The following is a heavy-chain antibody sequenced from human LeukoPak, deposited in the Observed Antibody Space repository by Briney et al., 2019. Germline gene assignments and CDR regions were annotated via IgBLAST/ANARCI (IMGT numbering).Heavy chain of an antibody. CDR2: IYYSGST. Sequence: ASETLSLTCTVSGGSISSYYWSWIRQPPGKGLEWIGYIYYSGSTNYNLSLKSRVTISVDTSKNQFSLKLSSVTAADTAVYYCARSSYYYDSSGYSLGWFDPWGQGTLVTVSS. J-gene: IGHJ5*02. CDR3: ARSSYYYDSSGYSLGWFDP. D-gene: IGHD3-22*01. CDR1: GGSISSYY. V-gene: IGHV4-59*01.